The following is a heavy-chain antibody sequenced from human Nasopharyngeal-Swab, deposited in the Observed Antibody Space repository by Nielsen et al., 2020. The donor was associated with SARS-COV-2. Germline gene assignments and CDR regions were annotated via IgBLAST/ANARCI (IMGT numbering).Heavy chain of an antibody. CDR1: GYTFTSYA. Sequence: ASVKVSCKASGYTFTSYAMHWVRQAPGQRLEWMGWINAGNGNTKYSQKFQGRVTITRDTSASTAYMELSSLRSDDTAVYYCARDFRVGCSSTSCYYYYGMDVWGQGTTVTVSS. J-gene: IGHJ6*02. D-gene: IGHD2-2*01. CDR2: INAGNGNT. CDR3: ARDFRVGCSSTSCYYYYGMDV. V-gene: IGHV1-3*01.